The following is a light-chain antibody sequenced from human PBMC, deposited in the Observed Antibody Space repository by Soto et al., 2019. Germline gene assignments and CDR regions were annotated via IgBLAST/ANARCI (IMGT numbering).Light chain of an antibody. CDR2: GAS. Sequence: VWTQSPGTRSFSPGEKATLSCRASQCVSSTYLAWYQQKPGQAPRLLIYGASSRATGIPDRFSGSGSGTDFTLTISRLEPEDFAVYYCQQFGSSPRTFGQGTKVDIK. V-gene: IGKV3-20*01. J-gene: IGKJ1*01. CDR1: QCVSSTY. CDR3: QQFGSSPRT.